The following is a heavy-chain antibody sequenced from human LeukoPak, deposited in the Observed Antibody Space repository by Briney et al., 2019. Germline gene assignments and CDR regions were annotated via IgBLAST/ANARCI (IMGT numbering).Heavy chain of an antibody. Sequence: GGSLRLSCAASGFTFSSYAMSWVRQAPGKGLEWVSAISGSGGSTYYADSVKGRFTISRDNSKNTLYLQMNSLRAEDTAVYYCAKGHYDFWSGYPFYYYYGMDVWGQGTTVTVSS. D-gene: IGHD3-3*01. CDR1: GFTFSSYA. V-gene: IGHV3-23*01. CDR3: AKGHYDFWSGYPFYYYYGMDV. CDR2: ISGSGGST. J-gene: IGHJ6*02.